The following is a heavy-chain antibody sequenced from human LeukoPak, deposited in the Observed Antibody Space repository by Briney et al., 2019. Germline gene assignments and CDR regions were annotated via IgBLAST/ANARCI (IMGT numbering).Heavy chain of an antibody. Sequence: PGRSLRLSCAASGFTFSSYGMHWVRQAPGKGLEWVAVISYDGSNKYYADSVKGRFTISRDNSKNTLYLQMNSLRAEDTAVYYCAKVAYDSSGYYVGVHYFDYWGQGTLVTVSS. CDR2: ISYDGSNK. J-gene: IGHJ4*02. V-gene: IGHV3-30*18. D-gene: IGHD3-22*01. CDR3: AKVAYDSSGYYVGVHYFDY. CDR1: GFTFSSYG.